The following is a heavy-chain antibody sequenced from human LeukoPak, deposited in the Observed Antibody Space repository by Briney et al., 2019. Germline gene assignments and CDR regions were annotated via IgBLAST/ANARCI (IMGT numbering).Heavy chain of an antibody. V-gene: IGHV4-59*12. CDR3: ARSKHDYGDYDPFDY. Sequence: SETLSLTCTVSGGSISSYYWSWIRQPPGKGLEWIGYIYYSGSTNYNPSLKSRVTISVDTSKNQFSLKLSSVTAADTAVYYCARSKHDYGDYDPFDYWGQGTLVTVSS. D-gene: IGHD4-17*01. J-gene: IGHJ4*02. CDR2: IYYSGST. CDR1: GGSISSYY.